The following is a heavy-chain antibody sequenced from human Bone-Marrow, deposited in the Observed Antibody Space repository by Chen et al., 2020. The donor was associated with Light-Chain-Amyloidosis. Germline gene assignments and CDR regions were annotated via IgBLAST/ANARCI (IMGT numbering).Heavy chain of an antibody. CDR1: GFTFSNFA. CDR2: ISPAAYT. J-gene: IGHJ4*02. Sequence: EVQLVESGGGLVQPGGSLRLSCAASGFTFSNFAIVWVRQAPGKGLEWVSTISPAAYTSYTDSVKGRFTIARDNSKNTVYLQMNNLRAEDTALYYCAKETVPATTYFFDYWGQGTLVTVSS. CDR3: AKETVPATTYFFDY. D-gene: IGHD6-19*01. V-gene: IGHV3-23*04.